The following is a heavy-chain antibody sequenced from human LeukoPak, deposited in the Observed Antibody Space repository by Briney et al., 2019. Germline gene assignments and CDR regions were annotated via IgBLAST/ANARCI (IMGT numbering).Heavy chain of an antibody. CDR3: ARVQSIVVVPAALDY. CDR2: ISSSSSYI. CDR1: GFTFSSYS. J-gene: IGHJ4*02. Sequence: GSLRLSCAASGFTFSSYSMNWVRQAPGKGLEWVSSISSSSSYIYYADSVKGRFTISRDNAKNSLYLQMNSLRAEDTAVYYCARVQSIVVVPAALDYWGQGTQVTVSS. V-gene: IGHV3-21*01. D-gene: IGHD2-2*01.